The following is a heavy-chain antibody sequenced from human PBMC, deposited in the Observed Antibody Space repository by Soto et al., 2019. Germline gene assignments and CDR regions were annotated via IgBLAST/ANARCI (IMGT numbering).Heavy chain of an antibody. Sequence: SETLSLTCTVSGGSISSYYWSWIRQPPGKGLEWIGYIYYSGSTDYDPSLKSRVTISVDTSKNQFSLKLSSVTAADTAVYYCARRWGTYFVFWCQGTLVTVSS. V-gene: IGHV4-59*01. J-gene: IGHJ4*02. CDR2: IYYSGST. D-gene: IGHD7-27*01. CDR3: ARRWGTYFVF. CDR1: GGSISSYY.